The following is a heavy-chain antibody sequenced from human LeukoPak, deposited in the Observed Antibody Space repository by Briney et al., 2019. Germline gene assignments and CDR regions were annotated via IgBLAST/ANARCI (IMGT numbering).Heavy chain of an antibody. CDR2: IYYGGST. CDR3: ASSRPYAGYDFNY. V-gene: IGHV4-59*11. J-gene: IGHJ4*02. CDR1: GGSISSHY. Sequence: SETLSLTCTVSGGSISSHYWSWIRQPPGKGLEWIGYIYYGGSTNYNPSLKSRVTISGETSKNQFSLKLTSVIAADPAVYYCASSRPYAGYDFNYWGQGTLVTVSS. D-gene: IGHD1-1*01.